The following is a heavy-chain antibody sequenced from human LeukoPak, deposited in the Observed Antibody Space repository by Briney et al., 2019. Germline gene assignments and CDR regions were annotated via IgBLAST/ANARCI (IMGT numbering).Heavy chain of an antibody. J-gene: IGHJ4*02. CDR3: AKGSALGYSSSWYLNS. CDR1: GFTSSSYG. Sequence: GGSLRLSCAASGFTSSSYGMNWVRPAPGKGLEWISATSGSGAYTYYADSVKGRFTISRDNSKDTLYLQMNSLKVDDTALYYCAKGSALGYSSSWYLNSWGQGTLVTVSS. V-gene: IGHV3-23*01. CDR2: TSGSGAYT. D-gene: IGHD6-13*01.